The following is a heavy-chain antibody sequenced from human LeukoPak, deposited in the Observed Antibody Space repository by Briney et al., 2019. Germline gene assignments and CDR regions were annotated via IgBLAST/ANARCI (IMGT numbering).Heavy chain of an antibody. CDR2: ISGSGGST. CDR3: AKAPVPLDAFDI. V-gene: IGHV3-23*01. CDR1: GFTFSSYG. Sequence: GGSLRLFCAASGFTFSSYGMSWVRQAPGKGLEWVSAISGSGGSTYYADSVKGRFTISRDNSKNTLYLQMNSLRAEDTAVYYRAKAPVPLDAFDIWGQGTMVTVSS. J-gene: IGHJ3*02.